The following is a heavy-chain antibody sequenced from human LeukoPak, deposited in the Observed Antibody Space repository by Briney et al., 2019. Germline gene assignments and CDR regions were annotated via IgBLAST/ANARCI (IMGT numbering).Heavy chain of an antibody. V-gene: IGHV4-61*02. CDR2: IYTSGST. D-gene: IGHD2-2*01. CDR1: GGSISSGSYY. CDR3: AREPGDIVVVPAAIRFDP. J-gene: IGHJ5*02. Sequence: SETLSLTCTVSGGSISSGSYYWGWIRQPAGKGLEWIGRIYTSGSTNYNPSLKSRVTISVDTSKNQFSLKLSSVTAADTAVYYCAREPGDIVVVPAAIRFDPWGQGTLVTVSS.